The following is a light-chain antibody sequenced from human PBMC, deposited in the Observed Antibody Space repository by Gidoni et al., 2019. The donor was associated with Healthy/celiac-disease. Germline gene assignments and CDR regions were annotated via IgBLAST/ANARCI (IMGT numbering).Light chain of an antibody. Sequence: EIVMTQSPATLSVSPRERATLSCRASQSVSSKLAWYQQKPGQAPRLLIYGASTRATGIPARFSGSGSGTEFTLTNSSLQSEDFAVYYCQQYNNWPTWTFGQGTKVEIK. CDR3: QQYNNWPTWT. CDR2: GAS. V-gene: IGKV3-15*01. J-gene: IGKJ1*01. CDR1: QSVSSK.